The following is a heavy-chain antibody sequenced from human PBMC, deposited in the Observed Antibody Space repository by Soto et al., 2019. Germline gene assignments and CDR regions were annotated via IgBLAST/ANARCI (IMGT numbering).Heavy chain of an antibody. CDR3: ASVGGYSYGPNPNYYYYGMDV. J-gene: IGHJ6*02. CDR1: GGSISSGGYY. V-gene: IGHV4-31*03. D-gene: IGHD5-18*01. Sequence: PSETLSLTCTVSGGSISSGGYYWSWIRQHPGKGLEWIGYIYYSGSTYYNPSLKSRVTISVDTSKNQFSLKLSSVTAADTAVYYCASVGGYSYGPNPNYYYYGMDVWGQGTTVTVSS. CDR2: IYYSGST.